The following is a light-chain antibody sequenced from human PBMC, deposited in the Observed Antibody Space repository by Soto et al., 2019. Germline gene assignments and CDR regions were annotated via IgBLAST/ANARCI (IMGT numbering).Light chain of an antibody. V-gene: IGKV3-20*01. CDR3: QHYGYPQWT. J-gene: IGKJ1*01. CDR2: GVF. Sequence: VLTPSPDTLSLSPGARTSLPCHTSQRASRQYLSWYQQRPGQPPRLLIYGVFSRADDIPDRFSGSGSGTDFTLTISSLQPEDFAVYYCQHYGYPQWTFGQGTKVDIK. CDR1: QRASRQY.